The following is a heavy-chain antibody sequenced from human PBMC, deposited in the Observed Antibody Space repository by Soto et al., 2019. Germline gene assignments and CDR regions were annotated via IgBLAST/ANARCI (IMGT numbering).Heavy chain of an antibody. V-gene: IGHV4-34*01. CDR2: INHSGST. Sequence: PSETLSLTCAVYGGSFSGYYWSWIRQPPGKGLEWIGEINHSGSTNYNPSLKSRVTISVDTSKNQFSLKLSSVTAADTAVYYCARGGWNIVVVPAAPPNWFDPWGQGTLVTVSS. D-gene: IGHD2-2*01. J-gene: IGHJ5*02. CDR3: ARGGWNIVVVPAAPPNWFDP. CDR1: GGSFSGYY.